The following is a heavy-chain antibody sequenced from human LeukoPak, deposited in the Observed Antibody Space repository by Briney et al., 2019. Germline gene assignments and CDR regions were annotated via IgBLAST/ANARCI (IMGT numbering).Heavy chain of an antibody. Sequence: SETLSLTCTVSGGSIIRTDYYWGWIRRPPGKGLEWIGSIYHSGSTYYNPSLESRVSVSVDTSKSQFSLRLSSVTAADTAVYYCAKSYGSNFYWGQGTLVTVSS. CDR3: AKSYGSNFY. J-gene: IGHJ4*02. CDR2: IYHSGST. CDR1: GGSIIRTDYY. D-gene: IGHD6-19*01. V-gene: IGHV4-39*01.